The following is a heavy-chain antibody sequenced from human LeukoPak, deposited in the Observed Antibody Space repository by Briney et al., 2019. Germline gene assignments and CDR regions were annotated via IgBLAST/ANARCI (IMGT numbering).Heavy chain of an antibody. CDR1: GYTFTSYG. Sequence: GASVKVSCKASGYTFTSYGINWVRQATGQGLEWMGWMNPNSGNTGYAQKFQGRVTMTRNTSISTAYMELSSLRSEDTAVYYCARPPYGSGSYSLWFDPWGQGTLVTVSS. CDR3: ARPPYGSGSYSLWFDP. D-gene: IGHD3-10*01. CDR2: MNPNSGNT. J-gene: IGHJ5*02. V-gene: IGHV1-8*01.